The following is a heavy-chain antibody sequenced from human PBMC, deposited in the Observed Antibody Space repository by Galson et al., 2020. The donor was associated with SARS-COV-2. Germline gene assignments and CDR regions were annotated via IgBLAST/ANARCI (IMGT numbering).Heavy chain of an antibody. CDR1: GYTFTGYY. Sequence: ASVKVSCKASGYTFTGYYMHWVRQAPGQGLEWMGWINPNSGGTNYAQKFQGRVTMTRDTSISTVYMELTRLRSDDTAVYYCARRAPARLSSSSWYDNYWGQGTLVTVSS. V-gene: IGHV1-2*02. CDR2: INPNSGGT. J-gene: IGHJ4*02. CDR3: ARRAPARLSSSSWYDNY. D-gene: IGHD6-13*01.